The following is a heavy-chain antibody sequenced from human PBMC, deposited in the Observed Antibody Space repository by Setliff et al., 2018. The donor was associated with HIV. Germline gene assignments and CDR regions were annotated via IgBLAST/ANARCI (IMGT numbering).Heavy chain of an antibody. CDR2: INPNTGGT. Sequence: ASVKVSCKSSGYTFTGHYIHWVRQAPGQGLEWMGWINPNTGGTNYAQKFQGRVTMTRDTSISTAYMELRRLRSDDTAMYYCARDSRFSSDTSSFNPRLDYWGRGTQVTVSS. CDR3: ARDSRFSSDTSSFNPRLDY. D-gene: IGHD2-2*01. V-gene: IGHV1-2*02. CDR1: GYTFTGHY. J-gene: IGHJ4*02.